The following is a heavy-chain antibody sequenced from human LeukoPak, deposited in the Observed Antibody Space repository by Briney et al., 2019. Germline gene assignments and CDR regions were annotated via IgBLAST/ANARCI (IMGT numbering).Heavy chain of an antibody. CDR2: IIPIFGTA. CDR1: GGTFSSYA. Sequence: SVKVSCKASGGTFSSYAISWVRQAPGQGLEWMGGIIPIFGTANYAQKFQGRVTITADESMSTAYMELSSLRSEDTAVYYCARVGPHYYDSSGYYYLFDYWGQGTLVTVSS. D-gene: IGHD3-22*01. CDR3: ARVGPHYYDSSGYYYLFDY. V-gene: IGHV1-69*01. J-gene: IGHJ4*02.